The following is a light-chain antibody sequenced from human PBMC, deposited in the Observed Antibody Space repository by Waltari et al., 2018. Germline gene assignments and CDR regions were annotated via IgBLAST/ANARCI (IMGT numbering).Light chain of an antibody. V-gene: IGKV3-20*01. CDR2: GAS. CDR3: QNHERLPAT. Sequence: EVVLTQSPGTLSLSPGETATLSCRASQSIGRYLVWYQQKSGQTPRLLIYGASTRATGIPERFSCSGSGTDFSLTISRLEAEDFAVYYCQNHERLPATFGQGTKVEIK. CDR1: QSIGRY. J-gene: IGKJ1*01.